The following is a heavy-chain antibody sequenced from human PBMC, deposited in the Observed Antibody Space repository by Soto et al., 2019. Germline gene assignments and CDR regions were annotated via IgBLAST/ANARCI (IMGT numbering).Heavy chain of an antibody. CDR2: ISAYNGNT. J-gene: IGHJ5*02. D-gene: IGHD1-7*01. CDR3: ARENVGYNWNYEANWFDP. V-gene: IGHV1-18*01. CDR1: GYTFTSYG. Sequence: ASVKVSCKASGYTFTSYGISWVRQAPGQGLEWMGWISAYNGNTNYAQKLQGRVTMTTDTSTSTAYMELRSLRSDDTAVYYCARENVGYNWNYEANWFDPWGQGTLVTVSS.